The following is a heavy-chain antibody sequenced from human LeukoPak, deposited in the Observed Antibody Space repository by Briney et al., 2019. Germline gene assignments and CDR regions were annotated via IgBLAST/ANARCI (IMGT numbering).Heavy chain of an antibody. V-gene: IGHV4-59*04. J-gene: IGHJ6*03. CDR2: MYYRGST. CDR1: GDSISMHY. Sequence: SETLSLICSVSGDSISMHYWGWIRQTPGKALEWIGNMYYRGSTYYNPSLNSRVSMSLDTSKNQFSLKLSSVTAADTVVYYCARHNYYYYYYMDVWGKGTTVTISS. CDR3: ARHNYYYYYYMDV.